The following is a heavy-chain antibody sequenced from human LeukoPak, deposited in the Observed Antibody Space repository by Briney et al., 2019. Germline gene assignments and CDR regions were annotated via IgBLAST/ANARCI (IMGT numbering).Heavy chain of an antibody. CDR2: IWYDGSNK. Sequence: PGRSLRLSCAASGFTFSGFGMHWVRQAPGKGLEWVAVIWYDGSNKYYADSVKGRFTISRDNSKNTLYLQMNSLRSEDTAVYFCARDRMATSVTTLDYWGQGTLVTVTS. J-gene: IGHJ4*02. V-gene: IGHV3-33*01. CDR3: ARDRMATSVTTLDY. D-gene: IGHD4-11*01. CDR1: GFTFSGFG.